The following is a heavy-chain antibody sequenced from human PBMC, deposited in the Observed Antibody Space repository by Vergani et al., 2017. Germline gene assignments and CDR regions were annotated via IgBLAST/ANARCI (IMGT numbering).Heavy chain of an antibody. D-gene: IGHD1-26*01. CDR1: GFTFSTYA. J-gene: IGHJ5*02. CDR2: LTGGGGST. CDR3: VKDAESYKNFCAS. Sequence: EVQLLESGGSLKQPGGSVRLSCAASGFTFSTYAMHWVRQAPGKGLEWVSALTGGGGSTYYADSFKGRFIISRDNSRDTLYLQMNSLRPEDTATYYCVKDAESYKNFCASWGQGPLVTVSS. V-gene: IGHV3-23*01.